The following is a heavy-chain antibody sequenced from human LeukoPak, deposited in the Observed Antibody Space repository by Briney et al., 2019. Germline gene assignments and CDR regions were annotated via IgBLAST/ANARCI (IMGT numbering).Heavy chain of an antibody. CDR3: AREYSGYDSTFDY. CDR2: INPSGGST. V-gene: IGHV1-46*01. J-gene: IGHJ4*02. D-gene: IGHD5-12*01. CDR1: GDTFTSYY. Sequence: ASVKVSCKASGDTFTSYYMHWVRQAPGQGLEWMGIINPSGGSTSYAQKFQGRVTMTRDMSTSTVYMELSSLRSEDTAVYYCAREYSGYDSTFDYWGQGTLVTVSS.